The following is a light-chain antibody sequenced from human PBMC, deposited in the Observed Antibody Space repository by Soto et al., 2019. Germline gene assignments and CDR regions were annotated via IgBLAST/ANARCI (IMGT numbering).Light chain of an antibody. J-gene: IGKJ1*01. CDR2: GAS. CDR3: QQYSSLWT. V-gene: IGKV3-20*01. Sequence: ETELYQSPGTLSLSQGERDTLSCRTSQSVSNNYLAWYQRKPGQAPRLLIYGASSRATGIPDRFSGSGSGTDFTLSISRLEPEDFAVYYCQQYSSLWTFGQGTKVDIK. CDR1: QSVSNNY.